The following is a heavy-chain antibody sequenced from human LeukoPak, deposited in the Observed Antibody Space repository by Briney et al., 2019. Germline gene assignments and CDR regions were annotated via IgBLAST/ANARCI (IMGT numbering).Heavy chain of an antibody. CDR3: AKGLIAARPFDY. D-gene: IGHD6-6*01. V-gene: IGHV3-23*01. CDR2: ISGSGGST. CDR1: GGTFSSYA. J-gene: IGHJ4*02. Sequence: GGSLRLSCAASGGTFSSYAMSWVRKAPAKGLEWVSAISGSGGSTYYADSVKGRFTISRDNSKNTLYLQMNSLRAEDTAVYYCAKGLIAARPFDYWGQGTLVTVSS.